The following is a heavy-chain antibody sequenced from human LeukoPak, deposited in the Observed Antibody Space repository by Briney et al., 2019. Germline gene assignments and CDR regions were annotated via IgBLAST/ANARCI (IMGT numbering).Heavy chain of an antibody. V-gene: IGHV4-59*01. D-gene: IGHD3-10*01. CDR3: ARVGTVGSGVGFRVGYFDC. Sequence: SETLSLTCTVSGGSISSYYWSWIRQPPGKGLEWIGYIYYSGSTNYNPSLKSRVTISVDTSKNQFSLKLSSVTAADTAVYYCARVGTVGSGVGFRVGYFDCWGQGTLVTVSS. CDR1: GGSISSYY. CDR2: IYYSGST. J-gene: IGHJ4*02.